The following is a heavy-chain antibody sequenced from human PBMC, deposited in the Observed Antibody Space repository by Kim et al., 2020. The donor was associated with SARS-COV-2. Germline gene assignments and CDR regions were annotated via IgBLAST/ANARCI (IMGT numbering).Heavy chain of an antibody. CDR3: AKGRFSPGEYGSGDAFDI. J-gene: IGHJ3*02. Sequence: GGSLRLSCAASGFTFSSYAMSWVRQAPGKGLEWVSAISGSGGSTYYADSVKGRFTISRDNSKNTLYLQMNSLRAEDTAVYYCAKGRFSPGEYGSGDAFDIWGQGTMVTVSS. D-gene: IGHD3-10*01. CDR1: GFTFSSYA. V-gene: IGHV3-23*01. CDR2: ISGSGGST.